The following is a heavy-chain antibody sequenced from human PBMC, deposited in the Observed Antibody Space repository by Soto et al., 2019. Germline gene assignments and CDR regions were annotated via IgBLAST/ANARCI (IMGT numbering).Heavy chain of an antibody. CDR3: ARGRTWGARDFEY. J-gene: IGHJ4*02. CDR2: ISAYNGHT. Sequence: QVQLVQSGGEVKRPGASVRVSCKASGYTFNSYGISWVRQAPGQGLEWMGWISAYNGHTDYARKFQGRVAMTTDISTNTVSMELRGLRSDDTAVYYCARGRTWGARDFEYWGQGTLVIVSS. CDR1: GYTFNSYG. D-gene: IGHD3-16*01. V-gene: IGHV1-18*01.